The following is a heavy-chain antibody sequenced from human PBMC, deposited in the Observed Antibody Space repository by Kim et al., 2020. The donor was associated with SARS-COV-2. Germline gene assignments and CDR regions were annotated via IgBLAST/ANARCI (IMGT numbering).Heavy chain of an antibody. V-gene: IGHV3-33*06. D-gene: IGHD3-16*01. CDR3: AKEQMLGLDY. CDR1: GFTFSSYG. J-gene: IGHJ4*02. Sequence: GGSLRLSCAASGFTFSSYGMHWVRQAPGKGLVWVAVIWYDGSNKNYADSVKGRFTISRDNSKNTLYLQMNSLRAEDTAVYYCAKEQMLGLDYWGQGTLVTVSS. CDR2: IWYDGSNK.